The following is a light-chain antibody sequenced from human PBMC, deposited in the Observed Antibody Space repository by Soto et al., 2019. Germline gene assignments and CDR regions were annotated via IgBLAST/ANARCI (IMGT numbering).Light chain of an antibody. CDR2: DNS. V-gene: IGLV1-40*01. J-gene: IGLJ2*01. CDR3: HSYDVSLRGPA. CDR1: RSNIGAGYD. Sequence: QSVLTQPPSLSGAPGQRVAISCTGSRSNIGAGYDVHWYQHLPGTAPKVLIFDNSNRPSGVPDRFSGSKSGTSASLAITGLQAEDEAVYYCHSYDVSLRGPAFGGGTKVTVL.